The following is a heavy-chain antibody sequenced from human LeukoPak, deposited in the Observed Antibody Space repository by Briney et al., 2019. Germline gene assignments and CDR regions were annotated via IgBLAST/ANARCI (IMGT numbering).Heavy chain of an antibody. D-gene: IGHD3-3*01. Sequence: SETLSLTCTVSGYSIGGGYYWGWIRQPPGKGLEYVGAISHSGSTSYSPSLRSRVTISLDTSKNQFSLRLSSMTAADTAVYYCARSMSGYFDYWGQGTLVTVSS. CDR3: ARSMSGYFDY. J-gene: IGHJ4*02. V-gene: IGHV4-38-2*02. CDR1: GYSIGGGYY. CDR2: ISHSGST.